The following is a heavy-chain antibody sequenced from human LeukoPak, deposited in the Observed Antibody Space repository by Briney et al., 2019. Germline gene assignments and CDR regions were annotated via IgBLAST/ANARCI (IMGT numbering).Heavy chain of an antibody. CDR1: GVSISSYY. D-gene: IGHD6-13*01. CDR2: IHNSGNT. V-gene: IGHV4-59*08. CDR3: ARHADTSSWDYYFDY. Sequence: SETLSLTCTVSGVSISSYYWRWIRQPPGKGLEWIANIHNSGNTNYNPSLRSRVTISLDTAKNQFSLKLSSVTAADTAVYYCARHADTSSWDYYFDYWGQGSLVTVSS. J-gene: IGHJ4*02.